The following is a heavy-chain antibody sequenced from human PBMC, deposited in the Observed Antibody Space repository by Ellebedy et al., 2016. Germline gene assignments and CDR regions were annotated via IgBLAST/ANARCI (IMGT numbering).Heavy chain of an antibody. V-gene: IGHV3-66*01. J-gene: IGHJ3*02. D-gene: IGHD1-26*01. CDR2: IYSGGST. Sequence: GESLKISCAASGFTVSSNYMSWVRQAPGKGLEWVSVIYSGGSTYYADSVKGRFTISRDNSKNTLYLQMNSLRAEDTAVYYCARTTPDAFDIWGQGTMVTVSS. CDR1: GFTVSSNY. CDR3: ARTTPDAFDI.